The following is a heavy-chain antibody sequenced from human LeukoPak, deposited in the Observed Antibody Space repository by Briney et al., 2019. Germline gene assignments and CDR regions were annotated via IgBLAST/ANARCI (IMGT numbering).Heavy chain of an antibody. D-gene: IGHD2-21*02. J-gene: IGHJ4*02. CDR3: AKDAWRGYCGGDCYKFDY. Sequence: GGSLRLSCAASGFTFSSYAVSWVRQAPGKGLEWVSAISGSGGSTYYADSVKGRFTISRDNSKNTLYLQMNSLRAEDTAVYYCAKDAWRGYCGGDCYKFDYWGQGTLVTVSS. CDR2: ISGSGGST. CDR1: GFTFSSYA. V-gene: IGHV3-23*01.